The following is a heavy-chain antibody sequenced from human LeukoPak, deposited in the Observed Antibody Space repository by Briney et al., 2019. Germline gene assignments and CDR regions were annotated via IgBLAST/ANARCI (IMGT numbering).Heavy chain of an antibody. Sequence: PSQTLSLTCAVSGGSISSGGYSWSWIRQPPGKGLEWIGYIYHSGSTYYNPSLKSRVTISADRSKNQFSLKLSSVTAADTAVYYCARAPGSYYHYFDYWGQGTLVTVSS. J-gene: IGHJ4*02. D-gene: IGHD1-26*01. CDR2: IYHSGST. V-gene: IGHV4-30-2*01. CDR3: ARAPGSYYHYFDY. CDR1: GGSISSGGYS.